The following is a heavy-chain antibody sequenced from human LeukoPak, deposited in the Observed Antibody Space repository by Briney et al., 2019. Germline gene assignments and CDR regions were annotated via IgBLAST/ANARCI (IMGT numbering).Heavy chain of an antibody. CDR2: MNPNSGNT. CDR3: AREPLRFLEWSSPNYYYGMDV. V-gene: IGHV1-18*01. J-gene: IGHJ6*02. CDR1: GYTFTSYD. Sequence: ASVKVSCKASGYTFTSYDINWVRQATGQGLEWMGWMNPNSGNTNYAQKLQGRVTMTTDTSTSTAYMELRSLRSDDTAVYYCAREPLRFLEWSSPNYYYGMDVWGQGTTVTVSS. D-gene: IGHD3-3*01.